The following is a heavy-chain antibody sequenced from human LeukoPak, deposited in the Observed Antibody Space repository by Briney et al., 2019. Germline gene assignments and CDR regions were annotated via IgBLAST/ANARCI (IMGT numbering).Heavy chain of an antibody. CDR3: ARDAHGSGRNYYYYYYMDV. Sequence: PSETLSLTCGVSGGSFSGYYWSWIRQSPGKGLEWIGEINESGSTDYNPSLMSRVTMSVDTSKNQFSLKLSSVTAADTAVYYCARDAHGSGRNYYYYYYMDVWGKGTTVTVSS. J-gene: IGHJ6*03. CDR1: GGSFSGYY. V-gene: IGHV4-34*10. D-gene: IGHD3-10*01. CDR2: INESGST.